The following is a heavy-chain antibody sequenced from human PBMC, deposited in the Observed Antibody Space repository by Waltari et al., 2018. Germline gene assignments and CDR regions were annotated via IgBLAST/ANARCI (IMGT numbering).Heavy chain of an antibody. Sequence: EVQLVESGGVVVQPGGSLRLSCAASGFTFDDYAMHWVRQAPGKGLEWVSLISWDGGSTYYADSVKGRFTIARDNSKNSLYLQMNSLRAEDTALYYCAKDIGPGSGSSYYMDVWGKGTTVTVSS. J-gene: IGHJ6*03. CDR3: AKDIGPGSGSSYYMDV. V-gene: IGHV3-43D*03. CDR2: ISWDGGST. D-gene: IGHD5-12*01. CDR1: GFTFDDYA.